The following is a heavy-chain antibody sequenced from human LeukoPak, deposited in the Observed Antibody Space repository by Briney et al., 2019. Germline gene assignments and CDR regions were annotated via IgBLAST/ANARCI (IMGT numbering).Heavy chain of an antibody. Sequence: GGSLRLSCAASGFSFSCYGMHWVRQAPGKGLEWVAFIRYDGSNKYYADSVKGRFTISRDNSKNTLYLQMNSLRAEDTAVYYCALYSGSYGGAFDIWGQGTMVTVSS. J-gene: IGHJ3*02. CDR2: IRYDGSNK. V-gene: IGHV3-30*02. CDR3: ALYSGSYGGAFDI. CDR1: GFSFSCYG. D-gene: IGHD1-26*01.